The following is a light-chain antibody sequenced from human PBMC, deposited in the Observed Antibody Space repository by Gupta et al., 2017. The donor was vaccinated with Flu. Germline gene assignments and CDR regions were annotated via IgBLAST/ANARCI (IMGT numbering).Light chain of an antibody. Sequence: AIRMTQSPSSFSASTGDRVTITCRASQGISSYLAWYQQKPGKAPKLLIYAASTWQSGVPSRFSGSGSGTEFTLTISCLQSEDFATYYCQHENSSPMTFGQGTKVEIK. CDR1: QGISSY. CDR2: AAS. V-gene: IGKV1-8*01. CDR3: QHENSSPMT. J-gene: IGKJ1*01.